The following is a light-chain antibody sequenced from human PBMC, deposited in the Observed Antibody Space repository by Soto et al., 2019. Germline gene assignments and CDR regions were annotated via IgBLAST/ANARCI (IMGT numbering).Light chain of an antibody. CDR3: GTWDGRLSAVV. J-gene: IGLJ2*01. CDR1: SSNIGNNH. V-gene: IGLV1-51*01. CDR2: DTY. Sequence: QSVLTQPPSVSAASGQMVTISCSGSSSNIGNNHVSWYQQVPGTAPRLLIYDTYERLSGIPDRFSGSKSGTSATRGITGLQTGDEADYYCGTWDGRLSAVVFGGGTKLTVL.